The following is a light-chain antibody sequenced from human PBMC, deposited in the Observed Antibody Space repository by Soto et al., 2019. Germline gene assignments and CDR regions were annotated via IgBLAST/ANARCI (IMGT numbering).Light chain of an antibody. CDR2: AAS. CDR3: HHYGSSPLT. V-gene: IGKV1-6*01. CDR1: RDIGSD. Sequence: ATQMTQSPSSLSASVGDRITITCRASRDIGSDLSWYQQKPGKAPTLLIYAASNLQSGVPSRFSGSGSGTDFTLTISRLEPEDFAVYYCHHYGSSPLTFGQGTRLEIK. J-gene: IGKJ5*01.